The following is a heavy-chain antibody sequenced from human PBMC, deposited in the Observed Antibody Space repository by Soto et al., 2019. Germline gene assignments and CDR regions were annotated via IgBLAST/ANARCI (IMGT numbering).Heavy chain of an antibody. D-gene: IGHD2-2*01. CDR1: GGSISSYY. Sequence: QVQLQESGPGLVEPSETLSLTCTVSGGSISSYYWSWIRQPPGKGLEWIGYIYYSGSTNYNPSLKSRVTTSVDTSKNQFSLKLSSVTAADTAVYYCARGSSSAWYFDLWGRGTLVTVSS. CDR2: IYYSGST. CDR3: ARGSSSAWYFDL. V-gene: IGHV4-59*01. J-gene: IGHJ2*01.